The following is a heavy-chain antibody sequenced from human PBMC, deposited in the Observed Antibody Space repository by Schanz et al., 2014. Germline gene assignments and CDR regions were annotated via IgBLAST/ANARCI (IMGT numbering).Heavy chain of an antibody. CDR2: ISSSSSTR. J-gene: IGHJ4*02. V-gene: IGHV3-48*01. CDR3: ARGGPAYYFDD. CDR1: GFTFSSYS. Sequence: EVQLVESGGGLVQPGGSLRLSCAASGFTFSSYSMNWVRQAPGKGLEWVSYISSSSSTRYYADSVKGRFTISRDNAKNSLSLQMSSLRAEDTAVYYCARGGPAYYFDDWGQGTLVTVSS.